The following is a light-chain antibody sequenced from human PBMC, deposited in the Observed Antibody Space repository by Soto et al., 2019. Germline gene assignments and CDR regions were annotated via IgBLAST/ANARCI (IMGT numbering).Light chain of an antibody. CDR1: SGHSSYA. Sequence: QLVLTQSPSASASLGASVKLTCTLSSGHSSYAIAWHQQQPEKGPRYLMKVNSDGSHNKGDGIPDRFSGSSSGAERYLTISSLQSEDEADYYCQTWGTDYWLFAGGTKVTVL. CDR2: VNSDGSH. J-gene: IGLJ3*02. V-gene: IGLV4-69*02. CDR3: QTWGTDYWL.